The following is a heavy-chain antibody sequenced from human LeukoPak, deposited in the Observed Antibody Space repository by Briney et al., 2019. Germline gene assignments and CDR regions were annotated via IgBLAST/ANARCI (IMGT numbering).Heavy chain of an antibody. CDR3: AKSIVGATGDAFDI. CDR1: GFIFSSYG. J-gene: IGHJ3*02. D-gene: IGHD1-26*01. CDR2: IWYDGSNK. V-gene: IGHV3-33*06. Sequence: GRSLRLSCAASGFIFSSYGMHWVRQAPGKGLEWVAVIWYDGSNKYYADSVKGRFTISRDNSKNTLYLQMNSLRAEDTAVYYCAKSIVGATGDAFDIWGQGTMVTVSS.